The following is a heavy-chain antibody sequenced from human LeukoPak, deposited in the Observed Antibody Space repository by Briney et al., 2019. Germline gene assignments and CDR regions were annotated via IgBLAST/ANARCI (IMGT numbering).Heavy chain of an antibody. CDR1: GGSISSGGYY. D-gene: IGHD6-13*01. Sequence: SQTLSLTCTVSGGSISSGGYYWSWIRQHPGKGLEWIGYIYYSGSTYYNPSLKSRVTISVDTSKNQFPLKLSSVTAADTAVYYCARDRTAAGNFDYWGQGTLVTVSS. CDR2: IYYSGST. CDR3: ARDRTAAGNFDY. J-gene: IGHJ4*02. V-gene: IGHV4-31*03.